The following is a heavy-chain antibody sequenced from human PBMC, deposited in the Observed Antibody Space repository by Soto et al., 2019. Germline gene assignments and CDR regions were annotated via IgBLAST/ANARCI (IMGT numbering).Heavy chain of an antibody. CDR2: IKSKTDGGTT. CDR1: GFTFSNAW. D-gene: IGHD3-3*01. Sequence: EVQLVESGGGLVKPGGSLRLSCAASGFTFSNAWMSWVRQAPGKGLEWVGRIKSKTDGGTTDYAAPVKGRFTISRDDSKNTLYLQMNSLKTEDTAVYYCTTVTIFGVVIINYWGQGTLVTVSS. CDR3: TTVTIFGVVIINY. V-gene: IGHV3-15*01. J-gene: IGHJ4*02.